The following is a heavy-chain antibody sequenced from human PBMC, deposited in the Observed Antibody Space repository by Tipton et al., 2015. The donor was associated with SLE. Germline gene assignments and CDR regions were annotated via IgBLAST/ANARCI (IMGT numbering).Heavy chain of an antibody. Sequence: SLRLSCAASGFSFSSYAMHWVRQAPGKGLEWVAVVSYDGSNRFYADSVKGRFTISRDNSKNTLYLQMNSLRDGDTAVYYCAKDRASGWSRGGMDVWGQGTTVSVSS. D-gene: IGHD6-19*01. CDR2: VSYDGSNR. CDR3: AKDRASGWSRGGMDV. J-gene: IGHJ6*02. CDR1: GFSFSSYA. V-gene: IGHV3-30*04.